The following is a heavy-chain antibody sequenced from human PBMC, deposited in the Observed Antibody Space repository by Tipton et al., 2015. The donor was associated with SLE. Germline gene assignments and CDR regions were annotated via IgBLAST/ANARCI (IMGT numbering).Heavy chain of an antibody. CDR3: ARHLGVIVAFEV. CDR2: FYFSGSS. V-gene: IGHV4-59*01. CDR1: GVSISTYY. Sequence: LRLSCSVSGVSISTYYWSWIRQSPGKGLEWIEFFYFSGSSQYNPSLKSRVAISADTSNNQFSLELRSVTAADTAVYYCARHLGVIVAFEVWGQGTVLTVSS. J-gene: IGHJ3*01. D-gene: IGHD3-10*01.